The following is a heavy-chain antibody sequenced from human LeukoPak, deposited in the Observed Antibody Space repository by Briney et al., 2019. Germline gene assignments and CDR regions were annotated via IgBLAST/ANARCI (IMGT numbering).Heavy chain of an antibody. J-gene: IGHJ4*02. CDR2: FFHTGVT. CDR1: GASISISNW. D-gene: IGHD3-3*01. CDR3: ASVDGDNVFGVVGHF. V-gene: IGHV4-4*02. Sequence: SETLSLTCAVSGASISISNWWGWVRQPPGKGLEWVGEFFHTGVTNYNPSLKNRVTISVDKSKNQFSLTLSSVTAADTAVYYCASVDGDNVFGVVGHFWGQGALVIVSS.